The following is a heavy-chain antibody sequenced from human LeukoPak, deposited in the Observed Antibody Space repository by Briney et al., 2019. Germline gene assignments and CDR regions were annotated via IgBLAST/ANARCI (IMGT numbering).Heavy chain of an antibody. J-gene: IGHJ5*02. V-gene: IGHV3-30*18. CDR3: AKDPREDYDFWEGPNWFDP. Sequence: GGSLRLSCAASGFTFSRFWMSWVRQAPGKGLEWVAVISYDGSNKYYADSVKGRFTISRDNSKNTLYLQMNSLRAEDTAVYYCAKDPREDYDFWEGPNWFDPWGQGTLVTVSS. CDR1: GFTFSRFW. CDR2: ISYDGSNK. D-gene: IGHD3-3*01.